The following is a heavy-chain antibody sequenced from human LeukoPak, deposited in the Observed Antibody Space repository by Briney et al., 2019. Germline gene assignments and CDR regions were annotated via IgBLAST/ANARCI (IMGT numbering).Heavy chain of an antibody. V-gene: IGHV3-23*01. CDR2: ISSSADST. D-gene: IGHD4-23*01. Sequence: GGSLGLSCEASGFTFSSYAMSWVRQAPGKGLAWVSVISSSADSTYYADSVKGRFTISRDNSKNTLYLQMNNLRAEDTAVYYCAKPLEKYTYGGNFDYWGQGILVTVSS. CDR1: GFTFSSYA. J-gene: IGHJ4*02. CDR3: AKPLEKYTYGGNFDY.